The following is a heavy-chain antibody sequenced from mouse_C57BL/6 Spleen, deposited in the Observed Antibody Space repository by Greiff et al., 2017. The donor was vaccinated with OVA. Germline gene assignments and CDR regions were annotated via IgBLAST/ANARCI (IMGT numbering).Heavy chain of an antibody. D-gene: IGHD2-1*01. J-gene: IGHJ4*01. V-gene: IGHV3-1*01. CDR3: ARGGFYYGNPYAMDY. CDR1: GYSITSGYD. Sequence: DVKLQESGPGMVKPSQSLSLTCTVTGYSITSGYDWHWIRHFPGNKLEWMGYISYSGSTNYNPSLKSRISITHDTSKNHFFLKLNSVTTEDTATYYCARGGFYYGNPYAMDYWGQGTSVTVSS. CDR2: ISYSGST.